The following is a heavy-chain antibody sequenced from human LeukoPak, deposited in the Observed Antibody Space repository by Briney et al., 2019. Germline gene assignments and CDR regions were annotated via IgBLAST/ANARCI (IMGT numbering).Heavy chain of an antibody. J-gene: IGHJ4*02. CDR2: ISWNSGNI. CDR1: GFTFDDYA. Sequence: GGSLRLSCAASGFTFDDYAMYWVRQAPGKGLEWVSGISWNSGNIGYADSVQGRFTISRANAKNSLYLHMSSLTADDTAIYFCARARGSYSFDYWGQGTLVTVSS. CDR3: ARARGSYSFDY. V-gene: IGHV3-9*01. D-gene: IGHD3-10*01.